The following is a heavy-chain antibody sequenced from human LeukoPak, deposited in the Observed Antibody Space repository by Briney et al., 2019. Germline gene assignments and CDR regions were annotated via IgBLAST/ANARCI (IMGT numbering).Heavy chain of an antibody. J-gene: IGHJ3*02. CDR3: ARQPLNYTRTSCYAFDI. V-gene: IGHV4-34*01. D-gene: IGHD2-2*01. Sequence: SETLSLTCAVYGGSVSGYYWSWVRQPPGKGLEWIGEINDSGSTNYHTSLRSRVPMSVDTTKNQISLNLRSVTAADTAVYYCARQPLNYTRTSCYAFDIWGQGTMVTVSS. CDR1: GGSVSGYY. CDR2: INDSGST.